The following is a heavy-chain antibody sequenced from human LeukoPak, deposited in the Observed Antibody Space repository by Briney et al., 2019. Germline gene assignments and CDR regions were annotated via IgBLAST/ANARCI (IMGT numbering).Heavy chain of an antibody. CDR2: IYHSETT. CDR1: GGSISSGDYY. J-gene: IGHJ5*02. CDR3: ARATIVPAAINWFDP. Sequence: PSETLSLTCTVSGGSISSGDYYWSWIRRPPGRGLEWIGYIYHSETTYYNPSLKSRVTMSVDTSKNQFSLKLSSVTAADTAVYYCARATIVPAAINWFDPWGQGTLVTVSS. D-gene: IGHD2-2*02. V-gene: IGHV4-30-4*01.